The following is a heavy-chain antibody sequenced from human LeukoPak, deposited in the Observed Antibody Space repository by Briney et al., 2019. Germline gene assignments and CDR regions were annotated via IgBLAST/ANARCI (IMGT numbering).Heavy chain of an antibody. J-gene: IGHJ3*02. D-gene: IGHD6-19*01. CDR3: LKGKAGFIAVAGTGAFDI. Sequence: GGSLRLSSAASAFTFDDYAMHWVRQAPGKGLEWVSGTSWNSGSIGYADSVKGPFTISRDIAKDSLYLQMNSLRAEDMALYYCLKGKAGFIAVAGTGAFDIWGQGTMVTVSS. CDR1: AFTFDDYA. CDR2: TSWNSGSI. V-gene: IGHV3-9*03.